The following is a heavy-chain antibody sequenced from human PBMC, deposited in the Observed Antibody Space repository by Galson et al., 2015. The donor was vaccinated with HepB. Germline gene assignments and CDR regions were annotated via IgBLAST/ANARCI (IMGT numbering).Heavy chain of an antibody. CDR2: INPSGGST. J-gene: IGHJ3*02. CDR1: GYTFTSYY. D-gene: IGHD1-26*01. Sequence: SVKVSCKASGYTFTSYYMHWVRQAPGQGLEWMGIINPSGGSTSYAQKFQGRVTMTRDTSTSTVYMELSSLRSEDTAVYYCARDPAHSGSYHDAFDIWGQGTMVTVSS. CDR3: ARDPAHSGSYHDAFDI. V-gene: IGHV1-46*01.